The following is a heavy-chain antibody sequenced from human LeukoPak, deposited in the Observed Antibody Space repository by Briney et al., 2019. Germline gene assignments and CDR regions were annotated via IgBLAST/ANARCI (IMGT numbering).Heavy chain of an antibody. Sequence: KSSETLSLTCTVSGGSISSYYWSWIRQPAGKGLEWIGRIYTGGSTNYNPSLKSRVTMSVDTSKNQFSLKLSSVTAADTAVYYCARGFSDYRYFDYWGQGTLVTVSS. CDR3: ARGFSDYRYFDY. CDR1: GGSISSYY. CDR2: IYTGGST. D-gene: IGHD4-4*01. J-gene: IGHJ4*02. V-gene: IGHV4-4*07.